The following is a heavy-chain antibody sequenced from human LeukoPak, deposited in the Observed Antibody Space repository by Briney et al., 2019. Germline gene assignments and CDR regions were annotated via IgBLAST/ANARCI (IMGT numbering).Heavy chain of an antibody. V-gene: IGHV3-23*01. CDR3: ARHDSFIPY. J-gene: IGHJ4*02. D-gene: IGHD5-18*01. Sequence: GGSLRLSCAASGFTFNYYAMSWVRQAPGKGLEWVSGISDNEGSTYYPDSVKGRFTISRDNTKNTVYLQMNNLRPDDTAVYFCARHDSFIPYWGQGTLVTVSS. CDR2: ISDNEGST. CDR1: GFTFNYYA.